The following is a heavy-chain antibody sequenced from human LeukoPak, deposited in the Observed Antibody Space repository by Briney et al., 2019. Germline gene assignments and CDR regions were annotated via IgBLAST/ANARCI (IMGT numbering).Heavy chain of an antibody. J-gene: IGHJ4*02. Sequence: GASVKVSCKASGYTFTDHYIHWVRQAPGPGFEWMGWINPNTGGTDYAQKFQDRIAISTYTSISTAYMELSRLRSDDTALYYCARDLATIDGIAWYYFENWGQGTLVTVS. CDR3: ARDLATIDGIAWYYFEN. CDR2: INPNTGGT. D-gene: IGHD5-12*01. CDR1: GYTFTDHY. V-gene: IGHV1-2*02.